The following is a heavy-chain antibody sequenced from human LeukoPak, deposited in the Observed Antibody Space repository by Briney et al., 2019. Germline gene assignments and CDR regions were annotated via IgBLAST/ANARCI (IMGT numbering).Heavy chain of an antibody. CDR1: GFALSDHH. Sequence: GGSLRLSCAASGFALSDHHMDWVRQAPGKGLEWVGRNRNKASRSTTEYAASVKGRFTISRDDSKNSMYLHLNNLKTEDTAVYYCTTIEGTTGYWGQGTLVTVSS. CDR3: TTIEGTTGY. CDR2: NRNKASRSTT. V-gene: IGHV3-72*01. J-gene: IGHJ4*02. D-gene: IGHD1-26*01.